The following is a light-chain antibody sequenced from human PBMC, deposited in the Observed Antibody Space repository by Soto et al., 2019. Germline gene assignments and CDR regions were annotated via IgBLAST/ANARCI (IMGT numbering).Light chain of an antibody. J-gene: IGKJ5*01. CDR1: QSISNH. V-gene: IGKV1-9*01. Sequence: DIQSTKLPSFLPASEGDRVTITCRASQSISNHLDWYQQKPGKAPKLLIYDASSLQSGVPSRFSGSGSGTEFTLTISSLQPEDFAVYYCQQRYNYPITFGQGTRLEIK. CDR3: QQRYNYPIT. CDR2: DAS.